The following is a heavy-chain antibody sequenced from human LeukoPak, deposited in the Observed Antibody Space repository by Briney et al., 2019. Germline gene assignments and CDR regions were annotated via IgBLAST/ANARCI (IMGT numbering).Heavy chain of an antibody. V-gene: IGHV3-30-3*01. J-gene: IGHJ4*02. D-gene: IGHD2-21*02. Sequence: GGSLRLSCAASGFTFSSYAMHWVRQAPGKGLEWVAVISYDGSNKYYADSVKGRFTISRDNSKNTLYRQMNSLRAEDTAVYYCARVYGDDYWGQGTLVTVSS. CDR2: ISYDGSNK. CDR3: ARVYGDDY. CDR1: GFTFSSYA.